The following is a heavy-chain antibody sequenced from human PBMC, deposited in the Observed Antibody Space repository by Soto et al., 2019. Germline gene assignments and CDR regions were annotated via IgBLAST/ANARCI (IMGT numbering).Heavy chain of an antibody. CDR2: IIPIFGTA. D-gene: IGHD6-19*01. J-gene: IGHJ5*02. CDR3: ARPYSSGWGGSWFDP. Sequence: ASVKVSCKASGGTFSSYAISWVRQAPGQGLEWMGGIIPIFGTANYAQKFQGRVSITADESTSTAYMELSSLRSEDTAVYYCARPYSSGWGGSWFDPWGQGTLVTVSS. V-gene: IGHV1-69*13. CDR1: GGTFSSYA.